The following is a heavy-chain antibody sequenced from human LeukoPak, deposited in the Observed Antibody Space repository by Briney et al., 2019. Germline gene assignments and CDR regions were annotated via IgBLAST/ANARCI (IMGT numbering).Heavy chain of an antibody. CDR3: ARGAYYDSSGYYAFDY. CDR2: IWYDGSNK. D-gene: IGHD3-22*01. Sequence: PGGSLRLSCAASGFTFSSYGMHWVRQAPGKGLEWVAVIWYDGSNKYYADSVKGRFTISRDNSKNTLYLQMNSLRAEDTAVYYCARGAYYDSSGYYAFDYWGQGTLVTVSS. CDR1: GFTFSSYG. J-gene: IGHJ4*02. V-gene: IGHV3-33*01.